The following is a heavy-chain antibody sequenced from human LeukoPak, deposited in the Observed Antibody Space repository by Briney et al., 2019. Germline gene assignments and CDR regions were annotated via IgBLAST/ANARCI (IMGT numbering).Heavy chain of an antibody. CDR1: GDSVSSNSAA. V-gene: IGHV6-1*01. D-gene: IGHD2-2*01. J-gene: IGHJ5*02. CDR3: ARDPGLFDCSSTSCRGANWFDP. Sequence: SQTLSLTCAISGDSVSSNSAAWNWIRQSPSRGLEWLGRTYYRSKWYNDYAVSVKSRLTINPDTSKNQFSLQLNSVTPEDTAVYYCARDPGLFDCSSTSCRGANWFDPWGQGTLVTVSS. CDR2: TYYRSKWYN.